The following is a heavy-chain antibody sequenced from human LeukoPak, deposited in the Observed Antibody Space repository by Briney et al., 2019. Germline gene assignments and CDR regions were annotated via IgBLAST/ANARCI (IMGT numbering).Heavy chain of an antibody. D-gene: IGHD3-10*01. CDR2: INPNSGDT. CDR1: GYYFASYY. Sequence: ASVKVSCKASGYYFASYYLHWVRQAPGQGLEWMGWINPNSGDTHYAQKFQGRVTMTSDTSISTAYMELSRLKSDDTAIYYCARQGSGLDYWGQGTLVTVSS. J-gene: IGHJ4*02. V-gene: IGHV1-2*02. CDR3: ARQGSGLDY.